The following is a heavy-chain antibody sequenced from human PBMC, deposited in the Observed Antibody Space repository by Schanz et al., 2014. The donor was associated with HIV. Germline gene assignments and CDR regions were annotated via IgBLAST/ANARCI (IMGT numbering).Heavy chain of an antibody. CDR3: AKSPIFGDVIFYGMDV. V-gene: IGHV1-69*01. D-gene: IGHD3-3*02. CDR2: LIPSFRLR. J-gene: IGHJ6*02. CDR1: GGTFSSFA. Sequence: QVPLVQSGAEVKKPGSSVKVSCKASGGTFSSFAISWVRQAPGQELEWMGGLIPSFRLRTYAQKLQGRVTIDADESASTAYMELNSLRSDDTAVYYCAKSPIFGDVIFYGMDVWGQGTTVTVSS.